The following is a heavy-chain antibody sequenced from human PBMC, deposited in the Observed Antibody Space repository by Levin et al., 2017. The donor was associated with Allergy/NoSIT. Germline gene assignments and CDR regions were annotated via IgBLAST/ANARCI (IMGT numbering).Heavy chain of an antibody. D-gene: IGHD2-2*01. CDR1: GFTFDDYT. Sequence: GGSLRLSCAASGFTFDDYTMHWVRQVPEKGLEWVSLISWDGASTFYGDSVKGRFTISRDNSKNSLFLLMNSLRPEDTAFYYCARETGGSTSFDSWGQGTLVTVSS. V-gene: IGHV3-43*01. CDR3: ARETGGSTSFDS. J-gene: IGHJ4*02. CDR2: ISWDGAST.